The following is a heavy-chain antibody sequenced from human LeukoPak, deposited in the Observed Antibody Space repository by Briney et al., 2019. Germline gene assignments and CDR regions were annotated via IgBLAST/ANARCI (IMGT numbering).Heavy chain of an antibody. V-gene: IGHV3-21*01. Sequence: KPGGSLRLSCAASGFSVSSYRMNWVREAPGKGLEWVASISSNNGYIYCADSVKGRFTISRDNGENSLHLQMNSLRAEDAAVYYCAGDLGTRKSIAFADWGQGTLVTVSS. CDR3: AGDLGTRKSIAFAD. CDR2: ISSNNGYI. CDR1: GFSVSSYR. D-gene: IGHD6-6*01. J-gene: IGHJ4*02.